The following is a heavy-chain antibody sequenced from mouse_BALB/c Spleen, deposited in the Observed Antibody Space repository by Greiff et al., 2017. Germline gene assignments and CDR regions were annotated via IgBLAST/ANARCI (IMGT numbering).Heavy chain of an antibody. CDR2: IYPGSGST. V-gene: IGHV1S22*01. J-gene: IGHJ3*01. Sequence: LQQPGSELVRPGASVKLSCKASGYTFTSYWMHWVKQRPGQGLEWIGNIYPGSGSTNYDEKFKSKATLTVDTSSSTAYMQLSSLTSEDSAVYYCTVFDYGSFAYWGQGTLVTVSA. CDR3: TVFDYGSFAY. D-gene: IGHD1-2*01. CDR1: GYTFTSYW.